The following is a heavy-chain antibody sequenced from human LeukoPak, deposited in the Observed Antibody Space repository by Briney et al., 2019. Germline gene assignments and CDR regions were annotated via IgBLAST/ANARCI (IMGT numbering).Heavy chain of an antibody. D-gene: IGHD2/OR15-2a*01. CDR3: AKVKNAYYFDY. CDR1: GFTFSSYS. J-gene: IGHJ4*02. Sequence: GGSLRLSCTASGFTFSSYSMNWVRQAPGKGLEWVSSITGSGGSTYYADSVKGRFTISRDNSKNTLYLQMNGLRADDTAVHYCAKVKNAYYFDYWGQGTLVTVSS. V-gene: IGHV3-23*01. CDR2: ITGSGGST.